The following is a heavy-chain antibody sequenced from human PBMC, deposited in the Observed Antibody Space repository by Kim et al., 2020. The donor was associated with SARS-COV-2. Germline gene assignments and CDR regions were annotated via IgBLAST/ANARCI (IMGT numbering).Heavy chain of an antibody. CDR1: GGSISSSSYY. Sequence: SETLSLTCTVSGGSISSSSYYWGWIRQPPGKGLEWIGSIYYSGSTYYNPSLKSRVTISVDTSKNQFSLKLSSVTAADTAVYYCARQRHDFDWLSRGLADYWGQGTLVTVSS. D-gene: IGHD3-9*01. V-gene: IGHV4-39*01. CDR3: ARQRHDFDWLSRGLADY. J-gene: IGHJ4*02. CDR2: IYYSGST.